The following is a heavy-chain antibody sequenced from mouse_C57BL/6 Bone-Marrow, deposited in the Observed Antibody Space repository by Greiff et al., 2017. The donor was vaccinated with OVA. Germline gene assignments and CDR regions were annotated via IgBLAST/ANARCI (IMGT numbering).Heavy chain of an antibody. J-gene: IGHJ2*01. CDR2: IYPRSGTT. V-gene: IGHV1-81*01. D-gene: IGHD2-3*01. CDR1: GYTFTSYG. CDR3: TRFQGWLLLLDY. Sequence: VQLQQSGAELARPGASVKLSCKASGYTFTSYGISWVKQRTGQGLEWIGEIYPRSGTTYYNEKFKGPGTLTADKSSSTAYMWLRSLTSEYSTVYFCTRFQGWLLLLDYWGQGATLTVSS.